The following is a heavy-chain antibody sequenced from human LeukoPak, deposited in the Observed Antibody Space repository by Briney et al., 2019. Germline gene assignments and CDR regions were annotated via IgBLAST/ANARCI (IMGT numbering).Heavy chain of an antibody. D-gene: IGHD6-19*01. CDR2: IKQDGSER. J-gene: IGHJ4*02. CDR1: RFTFSNYW. CDR3: ARNRSGTDS. V-gene: IGHV3-7*04. Sequence: GGSLRLSCAASRFTFSNYWMSWVRQAPGQGLEWVGNIKQDGSERFYVDSVKGRFTISRDNAKKTLYLQMNSLRVEDTAVYYCARNRSGTDSWGQGTLVTVSS.